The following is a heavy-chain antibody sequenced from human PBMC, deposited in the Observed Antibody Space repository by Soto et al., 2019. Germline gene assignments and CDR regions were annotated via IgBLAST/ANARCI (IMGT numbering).Heavy chain of an antibody. CDR1: GFTFSNAW. J-gene: IGHJ4*02. Sequence: GGTLRLSCAASGFTFSNAWMNWVRQAPGKGQEWVGRMKIKTDGGTTDYAAPVKRRFTISREESKNTMYMQMNSLKTEDTAVYYCTTGLQTYIVVVPAAKLDYWGQGTLVTVSS. D-gene: IGHD2-2*01. CDR2: MKIKTDGGTT. CDR3: TTGLQTYIVVVPAAKLDY. V-gene: IGHV3-15*07.